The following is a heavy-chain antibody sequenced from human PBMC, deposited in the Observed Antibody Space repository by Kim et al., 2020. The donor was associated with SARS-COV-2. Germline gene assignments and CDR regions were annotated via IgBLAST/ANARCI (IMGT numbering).Heavy chain of an antibody. CDR2: IYYSGST. V-gene: IGHV4-31*03. D-gene: IGHD2-15*01. J-gene: IGHJ4*02. CDR1: GGSISSGGYY. CDR3: ARATKGSRIPDFDY. Sequence: SETLSLTCTVSGGSISSGGYYWSWIRQHPGKGLEWIGYIYYSGSTYYNPSLKSRVTISVDTSKNQFSLKLSSVTAADTAVYYCARATKGSRIPDFDYWGQGTLVTVSS.